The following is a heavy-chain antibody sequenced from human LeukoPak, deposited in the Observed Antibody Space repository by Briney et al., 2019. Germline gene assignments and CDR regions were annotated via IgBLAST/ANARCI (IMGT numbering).Heavy chain of an antibody. J-gene: IGHJ6*04. V-gene: IGHV1-46*01. CDR3: ARGGGGYDHYYGMDV. Sequence: ASVKVSCKASGYTFTSYYMHWVRQAPGQGLEWMGIINPSGGSTSYAQKFQGRVTMTRDTSTSTVYMELSSLRPEDTAVYYCARGGGGYDHYYGMDVWGKGTTVTVSS. CDR1: GYTFTSYY. D-gene: IGHD5-12*01. CDR2: INPSGGST.